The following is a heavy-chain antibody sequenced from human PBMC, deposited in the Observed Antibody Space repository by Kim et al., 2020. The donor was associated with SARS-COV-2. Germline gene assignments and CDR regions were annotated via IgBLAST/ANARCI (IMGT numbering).Heavy chain of an antibody. V-gene: IGHV4-59*01. J-gene: IGHJ5*02. CDR1: GGSISSYY. CDR2: IYYSGST. CDR3: ARGPKGVGAAPNWFDP. D-gene: IGHD1-26*01. Sequence: SETLSLTCTVSGGSISSYYWSWIRQPPGKGLEWIGYIYYSGSTNYNPSLKSRVTISVDTSKNQFSLKLSSVTAADTAVYYCARGPKGVGAAPNWFDPWGQGTLVTVSS.